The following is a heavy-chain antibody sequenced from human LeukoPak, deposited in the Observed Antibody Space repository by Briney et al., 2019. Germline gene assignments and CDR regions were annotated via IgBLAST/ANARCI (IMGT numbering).Heavy chain of an antibody. Sequence: GGSLRLSCAASGFTFSSYAMSWVRQAPGKGLEWVSAISGSGGSTYYADSVKGRFTISRDNSKNTLYLQMNSLRAEDTAVYYCARVPHDSSTSPGWAFDIWGQGTVVTVSS. CDR3: ARVPHDSSTSPGWAFDI. CDR2: ISGSGGST. D-gene: IGHD6-13*01. CDR1: GFTFSSYA. V-gene: IGHV3-23*01. J-gene: IGHJ3*02.